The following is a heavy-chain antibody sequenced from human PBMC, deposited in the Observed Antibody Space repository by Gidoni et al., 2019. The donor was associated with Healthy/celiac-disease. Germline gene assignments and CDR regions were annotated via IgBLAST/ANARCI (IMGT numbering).Heavy chain of an antibody. Sequence: EVQLLESGGGLVQPGGSLRRRCAASGFAFSSYAMSWVRQAPGKGLEWVSAISGSGGSTYYADSVKGRFTISRDNSKNTLYLQMNSLRAEDTAVYYCAKDLGYDILNLPDYWGQGTLVTVSS. CDR2: ISGSGGST. CDR3: AKDLGYDILNLPDY. V-gene: IGHV3-23*01. J-gene: IGHJ4*02. CDR1: GFAFSSYA. D-gene: IGHD3-9*01.